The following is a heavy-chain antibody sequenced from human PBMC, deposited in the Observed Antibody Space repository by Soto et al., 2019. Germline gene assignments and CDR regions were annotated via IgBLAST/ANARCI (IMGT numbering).Heavy chain of an antibody. V-gene: IGHV5-10-1*01. Sequence: GESLKISCKGSGYSFAGYWITWVRQKPGKGLEWMGRIDPSDSQTYYSPSFRGHVTISVTKSITTVFLQWSSLRASDTAMYYCARQIYDSDTGPNFQYYFDSWGKGTPVTVSS. D-gene: IGHD3-22*01. CDR2: IDPSDSQT. J-gene: IGHJ4*02. CDR1: GYSFAGYW. CDR3: ARQIYDSDTGPNFQYYFDS.